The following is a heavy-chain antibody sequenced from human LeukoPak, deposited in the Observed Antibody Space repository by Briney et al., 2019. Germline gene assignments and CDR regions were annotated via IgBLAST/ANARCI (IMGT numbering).Heavy chain of an antibody. D-gene: IGHD2/OR15-2a*01. V-gene: IGHV4-59*08. CDR3: ARRNLYYYYGMDV. J-gene: IGHJ6*02. Sequence: PSETLSLTCTVSGGSISSYYWSWIRQPPGKGLEWIGYIYYSGSTNYNPSLKSRVTISVDTSKNQFSPKLSSVTAADTAVYYCARRNLYYYYGMDVWGQGTTVTVSS. CDR1: GGSISSYY. CDR2: IYYSGST.